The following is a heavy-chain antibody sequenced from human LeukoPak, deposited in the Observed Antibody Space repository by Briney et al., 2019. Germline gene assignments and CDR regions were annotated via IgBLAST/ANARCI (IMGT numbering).Heavy chain of an antibody. CDR3: VRWPSGSYPYYYYYGMDV. CDR2: ITGSGDVT. Sequence: PGGSLRLSCAASGFTFSSYEMNWVRQAPGKGLEWVSYITGSGDVTYHADSVKGRFSISRDNAKNSLYLQMNSLRAEDTAIYYCVRWPSGSYPYYYYYGMDVWGTGTTVTVSS. D-gene: IGHD3-10*01. CDR1: GFTFSSYE. V-gene: IGHV3-48*03. J-gene: IGHJ6*04.